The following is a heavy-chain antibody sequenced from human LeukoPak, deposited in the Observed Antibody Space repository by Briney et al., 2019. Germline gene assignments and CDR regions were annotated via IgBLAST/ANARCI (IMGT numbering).Heavy chain of an antibody. CDR2: ISAYNGNT. D-gene: IGHD3-10*01. CDR1: GYTFTSYG. CDR3: ARYREVPKARGVGVYWFDP. Sequence: ASVKVSCKASGYTFTSYGMSWVRQAPGQGLEWMGWISAYNGNTNYAQKLQGRVTMTTDTSTSTAYMELRSLRSDDTAVYYCARYREVPKARGVGVYWFDPWGQGTLVTVSS. J-gene: IGHJ5*02. V-gene: IGHV1-18*04.